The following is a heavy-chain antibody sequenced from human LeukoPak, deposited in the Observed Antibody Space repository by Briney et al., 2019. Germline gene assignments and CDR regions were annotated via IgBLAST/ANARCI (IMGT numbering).Heavy chain of an antibody. CDR3: ARRYKQQLVS. D-gene: IGHD6-13*01. Sequence: GALRLSCAASGFTFSSYAMSWVRQAPGKGLEWVANIKEDGSEKYYVDSVKGRFTISRDNAKNSLYLQMNSLRAEDTAVYYCARRYKQQLVSWGQGTLVTVSS. CDR1: GFTFSSYA. V-gene: IGHV3-7*01. J-gene: IGHJ1*01. CDR2: IKEDGSEK.